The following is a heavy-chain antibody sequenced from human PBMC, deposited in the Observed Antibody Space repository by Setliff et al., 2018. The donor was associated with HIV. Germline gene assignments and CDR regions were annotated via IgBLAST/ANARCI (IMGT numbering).Heavy chain of an antibody. CDR1: GFTFSSYS. Sequence: GGSLRLSCAASGFTFSSYSMNWVRQAPGKGLEWVSSISSSSDYIYYADSVKGRFTLSRDNAKNSLYLQMNSLRAEDTAVYYCARDRYFGYSYGPVFDSWGQGTLVTVS. J-gene: IGHJ4*02. CDR3: ARDRYFGYSYGPVFDS. V-gene: IGHV3-21*01. D-gene: IGHD5-18*01. CDR2: ISSSSDYI.